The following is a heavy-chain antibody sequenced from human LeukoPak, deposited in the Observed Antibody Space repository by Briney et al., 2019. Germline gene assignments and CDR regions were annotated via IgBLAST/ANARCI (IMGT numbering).Heavy chain of an antibody. J-gene: IGHJ3*02. Sequence: GASVTVSCKASGGTFSSYAISWVRQAPGQGLEWMGWMNPNSGNTGYAQKFQGRVTITRNTSISTAYMELGSLRSEDTAVYYCAREGIAAARHAFDIWGQGTMVTVSS. V-gene: IGHV1-8*03. CDR3: AREGIAAARHAFDI. CDR1: GGTFSSYA. CDR2: MNPNSGNT. D-gene: IGHD6-13*01.